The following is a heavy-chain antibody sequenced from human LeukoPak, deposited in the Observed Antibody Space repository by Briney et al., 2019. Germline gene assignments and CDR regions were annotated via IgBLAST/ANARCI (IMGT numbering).Heavy chain of an antibody. CDR2: ISGSVGNT. J-gene: IGHJ4*02. CDR3: AKFPQSVVGTTQFDF. Sequence: GGSLRLSCAASGFRFSSYAMSWVRQAPGKGLEWISSISGSVGNTNYADSVKGRLTISRDNSKNTLYLQMNSLRAEDTAIYFCAKFPQSVVGTTQFDFWGQGTLVTVSS. V-gene: IGHV3-23*01. CDR1: GFRFSSYA. D-gene: IGHD2-15*01.